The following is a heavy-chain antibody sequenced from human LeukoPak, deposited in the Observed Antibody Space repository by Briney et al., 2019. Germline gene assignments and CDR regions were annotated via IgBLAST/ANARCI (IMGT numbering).Heavy chain of an antibody. Sequence: PSETLSLTCTVSGGSISSGDYYWSWIRQHPGKGLEWIGYIYHSGSTYYNPSLKSRVTISVDRSKNQFSLKLSSVTAADTAVYYCARAPLGDAFDIWGQGTMVTVSS. CDR3: ARAPLGDAFDI. V-gene: IGHV4-30-2*01. D-gene: IGHD7-27*01. J-gene: IGHJ3*02. CDR2: IYHSGST. CDR1: GGSISSGDYY.